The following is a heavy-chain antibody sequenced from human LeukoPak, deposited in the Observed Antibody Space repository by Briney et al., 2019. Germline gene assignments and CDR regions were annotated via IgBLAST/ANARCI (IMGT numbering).Heavy chain of an antibody. Sequence: PSQTLSLTCAVSGGSISSGGYSWSWTRQPPGKGLEWIGYIYHSGSTYYNPSLKSRVTISVDRSKNRFSLKLSSVTAADTAVYYCARGDYYDSSGYYRNWYFDLWGRGTLVTVSS. D-gene: IGHD3-22*01. J-gene: IGHJ2*01. CDR1: GGSISSGGYS. CDR3: ARGDYYDSSGYYRNWYFDL. CDR2: IYHSGST. V-gene: IGHV4-30-2*01.